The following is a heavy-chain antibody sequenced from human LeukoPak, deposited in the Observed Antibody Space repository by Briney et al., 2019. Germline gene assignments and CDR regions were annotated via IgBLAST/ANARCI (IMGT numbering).Heavy chain of an antibody. V-gene: IGHV1-2*02. CDR1: RYTFTRYY. CDR2: INPNSGGT. Sequence: ASVKVSCKASRYTFTRYYMHWVRQAPGQGLEWMGWINPNSGGTNYAQKFQGRVTMTRDTSISTAYMELSSLRSDDTTVYYCARRRAYDILTSYAFDIWGQGTMVTVSS. D-gene: IGHD3-9*01. J-gene: IGHJ3*02. CDR3: ARRRAYDILTSYAFDI.